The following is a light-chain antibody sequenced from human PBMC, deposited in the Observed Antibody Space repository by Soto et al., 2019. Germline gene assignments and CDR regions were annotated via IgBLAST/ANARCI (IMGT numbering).Light chain of an antibody. CDR3: QQYYNTPLRYT. V-gene: IGKV3-20*01. CDR1: QSVSDF. Sequence: EIVLTQSPCTLSLSPGERATLYCRASQSVSDFLAWHQQKPGEAPRLLIYGASTRVTGIPDRFSGSGSGTEFTTTISRLVPEDFAVYYCQQYYNTPLRYTFGQGTKLDIK. CDR2: GAS. J-gene: IGKJ2*01.